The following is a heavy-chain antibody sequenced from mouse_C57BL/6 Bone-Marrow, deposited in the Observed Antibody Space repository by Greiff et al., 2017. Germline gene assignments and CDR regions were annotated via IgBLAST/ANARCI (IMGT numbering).Heavy chain of an antibody. Sequence: EVQGVESGGDLVKPGGSLKLSCAASGFTFSSYGMSWVRQTPDKRLEWVATISSGGSYTYYPDSVKGRFTISRDNAKNTLYLQMSSLKSEDTAMYYCARQGGNFDYCDYWGQGTTLTVSS. CDR1: GFTFSSYG. V-gene: IGHV5-6*01. CDR2: ISSGGSYT. CDR3: ARQGGNFDYCDY. J-gene: IGHJ2*01. D-gene: IGHD2-1*01.